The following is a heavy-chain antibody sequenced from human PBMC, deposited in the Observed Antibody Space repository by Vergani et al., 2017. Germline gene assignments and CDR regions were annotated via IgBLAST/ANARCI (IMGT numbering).Heavy chain of an antibody. CDR1: GGFISAGYYF. V-gene: IGHV4-61*02. CDR3: ARRSGGYYSGGKVHPLRTALDV. J-gene: IGHJ3*01. Sequence: QVQLQASGPGRVKPSQTLSLTCTMSGGFISAGYYFWSWIRQPAGKGLEWLGHISASGNASHSPSLKTRVSMSVDTSKNQFSLTVTSVTAADTAIYFCARRSGGYYSGGKVHPLRTALDVWGHGTVVTVSS. D-gene: IGHD2-15*01. CDR2: ISASGNA.